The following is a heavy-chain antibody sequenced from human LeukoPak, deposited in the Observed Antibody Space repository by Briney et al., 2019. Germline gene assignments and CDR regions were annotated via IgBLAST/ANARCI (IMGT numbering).Heavy chain of an antibody. Sequence: SAKVSCKASGGTFSSYAISWVRQAPGQGLEWMGGIIPIFGTANYAQKFQGRVTITADESTSTAYMELGSLRSEDTAVYYCASIGGLAARSYYYYMDVWGKGTTVTVSS. V-gene: IGHV1-69*01. CDR1: GGTFSSYA. J-gene: IGHJ6*03. CDR2: IIPIFGTA. CDR3: ASIGGLAARSYYYYMDV. D-gene: IGHD6-6*01.